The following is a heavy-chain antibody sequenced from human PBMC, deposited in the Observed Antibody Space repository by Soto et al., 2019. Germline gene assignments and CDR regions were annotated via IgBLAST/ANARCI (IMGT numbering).Heavy chain of an antibody. Sequence: GSLRLSCAASGFTFDDYTMHWVRQAPGKGLEWVSLISWDGGSTYYADSVKGRFTISRDNSKNSLYLQMNSLRTEDTALYYCAKDITMVRGTLFDAFDIWGQGTMVTVSS. CDR1: GFTFDDYT. CDR3: AKDITMVRGTLFDAFDI. J-gene: IGHJ3*02. D-gene: IGHD3-10*01. V-gene: IGHV3-43*01. CDR2: ISWDGGST.